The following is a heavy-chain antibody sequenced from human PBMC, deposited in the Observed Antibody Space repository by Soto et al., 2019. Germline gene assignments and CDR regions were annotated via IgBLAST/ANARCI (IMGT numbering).Heavy chain of an antibody. V-gene: IGHV1-18*04. CDR1: CYTVTVYG. CDR2: ISAYNGNT. CDR3: ARVVGVVQADMRLNWLEP. J-gene: IGHJ5*02. Sequence: ASVXVSFKSYCYTVTVYGIICFLQAPGQGLEWMGWISAYNGNTNYAQKLQGRVTMTTDTSTSTAYMELRSLRSDDTAVYYCARVVGVVQADMRLNWLEPWGQRTLV. D-gene: IGHD2-2*01.